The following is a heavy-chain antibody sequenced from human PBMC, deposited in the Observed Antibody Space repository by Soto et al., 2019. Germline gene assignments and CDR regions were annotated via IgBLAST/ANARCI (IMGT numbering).Heavy chain of an antibody. Sequence: GGSLRLSCAASGFTFSSYSMNWVRQAPGKGLEWVSYISSSSSTIYSAASVKGRVSIPSDNAKNSLYLQMNSLRAEDTAVYYCARDKLAISTPYYYYMDVWGKGTTVTVSS. CDR1: GFTFSSYS. J-gene: IGHJ6*03. CDR2: ISSSSSTI. CDR3: ARDKLAISTPYYYYMDV. V-gene: IGHV3-48*01.